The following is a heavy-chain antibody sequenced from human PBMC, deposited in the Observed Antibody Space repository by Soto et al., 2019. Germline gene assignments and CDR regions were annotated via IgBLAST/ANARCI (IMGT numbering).Heavy chain of an antibody. Sequence: QVQLVESGGGMVHPGESLRLSCSASGFIFSGYAMHWVRQAPGKGLEWVAMIWYEGSETYYADSVRGRFVISRYNSKDMVYRQMTSLRAEDTAVYYCARDGLARAINFWGQGVPVTVSS. CDR3: ARDGLARAINF. J-gene: IGHJ4*02. V-gene: IGHV3-33*01. CDR1: GFIFSGYA. D-gene: IGHD5-12*01. CDR2: IWYEGSET.